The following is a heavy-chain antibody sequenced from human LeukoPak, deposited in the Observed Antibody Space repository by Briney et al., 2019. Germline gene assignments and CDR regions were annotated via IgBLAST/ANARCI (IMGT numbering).Heavy chain of an antibody. Sequence: GSLRLSCAASGFTFSSYGMHWVRQAPGKGLEWVAVISYDGSNKYYADSVKGRFTISRDNSKNTLYLQMNSLRAEDTAVYYCAKDSHYYGSGSYYKNWFDPWGQGTLVTVSS. D-gene: IGHD3-10*01. CDR1: GFTFSSYG. CDR2: ISYDGSNK. V-gene: IGHV3-30*18. J-gene: IGHJ5*02. CDR3: AKDSHYYGSGSYYKNWFDP.